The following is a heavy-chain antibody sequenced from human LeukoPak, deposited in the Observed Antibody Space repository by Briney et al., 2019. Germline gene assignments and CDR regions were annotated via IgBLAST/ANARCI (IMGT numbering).Heavy chain of an antibody. CDR1: GGSISSGDFD. Sequence: SETLSLTCIVSGGSISSGDFDWDWIRRPPGKGLEWIGRILNSVTTHYNPSLNTRVTVSADTPRNQFSLRLSSVTAADTAVYYCARRRKHTDQIDYWGQGTLVTVSS. CDR3: ARRRKHTDQIDY. CDR2: ILNSVTT. D-gene: IGHD1-14*01. J-gene: IGHJ4*02. V-gene: IGHV4-39*01.